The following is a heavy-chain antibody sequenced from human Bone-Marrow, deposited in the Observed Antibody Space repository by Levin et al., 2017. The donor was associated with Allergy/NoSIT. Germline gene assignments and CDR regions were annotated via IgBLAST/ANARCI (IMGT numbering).Heavy chain of an antibody. J-gene: IGHJ4*02. CDR3: ARSIVPRDD. CDR2: IHHSGST. Sequence: KSSETLSLTCTVSGGSISGYYWSWFRQPPGKGLEWIGYIHHSGSTNYNPLLNNRSRISMSVDTSKNQFSLNVTSVTVADTAVYFCARSIVPRDDWGRGVLVTVSS. D-gene: IGHD2-15*01. CDR1: GGSISGYY. V-gene: IGHV4-4*09.